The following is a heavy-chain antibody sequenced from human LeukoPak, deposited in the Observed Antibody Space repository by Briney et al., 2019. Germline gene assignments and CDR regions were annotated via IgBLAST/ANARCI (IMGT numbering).Heavy chain of an antibody. Sequence: GGPLRLSCAASGFTFSTSWMSWVRQVPGKGLEWVANIKKDGSETYYVDSVKGRFTISRDNAKNSLYLQMNSLRAEDTAMYYCARGRYSGTTYYFDYWGQGTLVTVSS. CDR2: IKKDGSET. D-gene: IGHD5-12*01. CDR1: GFTFSTSW. CDR3: ARGRYSGTTYYFDY. J-gene: IGHJ4*02. V-gene: IGHV3-7*03.